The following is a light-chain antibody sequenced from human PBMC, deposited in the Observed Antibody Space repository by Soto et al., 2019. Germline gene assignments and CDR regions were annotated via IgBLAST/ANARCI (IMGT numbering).Light chain of an antibody. CDR3: GAWDNSLNNYL. CDR1: SSNIGNNT. Sequence: QSVLTQPPSASGTAGQRVTISCSGSSSNIGNNTVTWYQQLPGTAPKLLIYGTDQRPSGIPDRFSGSKSGTSATLGITGLHTGDEADYYCGAWDNSLNNYLFGTGTKVTVL. CDR2: GTD. V-gene: IGLV1-44*01. J-gene: IGLJ1*01.